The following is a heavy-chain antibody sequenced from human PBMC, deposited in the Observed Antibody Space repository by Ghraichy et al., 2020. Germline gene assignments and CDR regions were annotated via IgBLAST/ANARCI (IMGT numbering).Heavy chain of an antibody. CDR2: FYSSGIT. CDR3: ARVGGTNYNSLSGYSDAFDI. CDR1: GGSISDYY. J-gene: IGHJ3*02. V-gene: IGHV4-4*07. D-gene: IGHD3-3*01. Sequence: SETLSLTCTVSGGSISDYYWTWIRQPAGKGLEWIGRFYSSGITKYNPSLKSRVSTSFDTSKSQFSLRMTSVTAADTAVYYCARVGGTNYNSLSGYSDAFDICGQGTVVTVSS.